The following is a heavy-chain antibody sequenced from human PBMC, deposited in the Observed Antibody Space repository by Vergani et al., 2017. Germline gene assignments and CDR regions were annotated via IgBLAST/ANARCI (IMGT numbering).Heavy chain of an antibody. CDR3: AKIHGISTTRRYYAMDV. J-gene: IGHJ6*02. D-gene: IGHD2-8*01. CDR1: GFKFSDHY. Sequence: LEESGGGSVKPGGSLRLSCAASGFKFSDHYMRWIRQAPGKGLEWVSHISPGASTVSYTDSVTGRFTVSRDNDNNSLTLDMTTLRFEDTAVYYCAKIHGISTTRRYYAMDVWGQGTTVTVSS. V-gene: IGHV3-11*04. CDR2: ISPGASTV.